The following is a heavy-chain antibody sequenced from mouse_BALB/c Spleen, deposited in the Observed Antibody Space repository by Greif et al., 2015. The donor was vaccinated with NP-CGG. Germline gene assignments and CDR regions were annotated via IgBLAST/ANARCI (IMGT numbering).Heavy chain of an antibody. Sequence: VQLQQSGSVLVRPGASVKLSCKASGYTFTSSWMHWAKQRPGQGLEWIGEIHPNSGNTNYNEKFKGKATLTVDTSSSTAYVDLSSLTSEDSAVYYCARGWYFDYRGQGTTLTVSS. V-gene: IGHV1S130*01. D-gene: IGHD3-3*01. CDR1: GYTFTSSW. J-gene: IGHJ2*01. CDR3: ARGWYFDY. CDR2: IHPNSGNT.